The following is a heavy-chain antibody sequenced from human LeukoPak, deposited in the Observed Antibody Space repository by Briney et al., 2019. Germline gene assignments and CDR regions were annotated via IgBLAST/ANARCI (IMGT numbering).Heavy chain of an antibody. Sequence: SETLSLTCAVYGGSFSGYYWSWIRQPPGKGLEWIGEINHSGSTNYNPSLKSRVTISVDTSKNQFSLKLSSVTAADTAVYYCARMPLAGGFDYWGQETLVTVSS. CDR2: INHSGST. CDR3: ARMPLAGGFDY. CDR1: GGSFSGYY. V-gene: IGHV4-34*01. D-gene: IGHD3-16*01. J-gene: IGHJ4*02.